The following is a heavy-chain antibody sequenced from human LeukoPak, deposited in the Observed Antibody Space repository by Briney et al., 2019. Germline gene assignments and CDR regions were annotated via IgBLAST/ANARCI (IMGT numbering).Heavy chain of an antibody. D-gene: IGHD4-17*01. V-gene: IGHV4-39*07. J-gene: IGHJ4*02. Sequence: ASETLSLTCTVSGGSISSSSYYWGWIRQPPGKGLEWIGSIYYSGSTYYNPSLKSRVTISVDTSKNQFSLKLSSVTAADTAVYYCARDSHGATLGYWGQGTLVTVSS. CDR3: ARDSHGATLGY. CDR2: IYYSGST. CDR1: GGSISSSSYY.